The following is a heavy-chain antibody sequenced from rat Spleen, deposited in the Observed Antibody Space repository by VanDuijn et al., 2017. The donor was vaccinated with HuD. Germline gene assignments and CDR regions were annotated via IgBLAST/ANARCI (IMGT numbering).Heavy chain of an antibody. Sequence: EVKLVESGGGLVQPGRSLKLSCAASGFNFNDYWMGWVRQAPTKGLEWVATISYGDSSGHSSTYYRDSVKGRFTISRDNTKSTLSLQMDSLRSEDTATYYCARHWGYWGQGVMVTVSS. J-gene: IGHJ2*01. D-gene: IGHD4-6*01. V-gene: IGHV5-29*01. CDR3: ARHWGY. CDR2: ISYGDSSGHSST. CDR1: GFNFNDYW.